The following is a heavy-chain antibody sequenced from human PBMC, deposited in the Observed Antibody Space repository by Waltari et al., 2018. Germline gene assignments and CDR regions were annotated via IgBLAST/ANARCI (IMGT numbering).Heavy chain of an antibody. CDR2: FDPEDVEK. D-gene: IGHD3-10*01. V-gene: IGHV1-24*01. J-gene: IGHJ4*01. Sequence: QVQLVQSGSEVKKPGASVTVSCKVSGSTLSEFSIHWVRQAPGKGLEWLGGFDPEDVEKVYAQRVQGRVTMTEDTSTDTAYMELTSLTSDDTAVYYCAAERDVWFGELSIWGQGTLVTVSS. CDR3: AAERDVWFGELSI. CDR1: GSTLSEFS.